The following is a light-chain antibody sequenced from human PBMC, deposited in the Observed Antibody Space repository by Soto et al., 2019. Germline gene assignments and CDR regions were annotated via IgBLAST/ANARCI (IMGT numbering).Light chain of an antibody. Sequence: SYELTQPPSVSVSPGQTASITCSGDKLGDKYACWYQQKPGKSPVLVIYQDSKRPSGIPERFSGSNSGNTATLTISGTQAMDEADYYCQAWDSSTEVFGGGTKVTVL. CDR3: QAWDSSTEV. CDR2: QDS. CDR1: KLGDKY. V-gene: IGLV3-1*01. J-gene: IGLJ3*02.